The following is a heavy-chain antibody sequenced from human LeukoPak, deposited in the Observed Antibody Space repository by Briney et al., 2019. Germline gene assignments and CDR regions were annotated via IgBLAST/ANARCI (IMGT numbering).Heavy chain of an antibody. Sequence: GGSLRPSCAASGFTFGSYGMHWVRQAPGKGLEWVALISYDGSSKYYADSVKGRFTISRDNSKSTLNLQMNSLRAGDTAVYYCARMFVSYAMDVWGEGTTVTVSS. V-gene: IGHV3-30*03. J-gene: IGHJ6*04. CDR2: ISYDGSSK. CDR1: GFTFGSYG. D-gene: IGHD3-10*02. CDR3: ARMFVSYAMDV.